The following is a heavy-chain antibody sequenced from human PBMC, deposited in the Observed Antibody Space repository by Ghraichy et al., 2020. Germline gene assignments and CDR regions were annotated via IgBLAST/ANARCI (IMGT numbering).Heavy chain of an antibody. Sequence: SQTLSLTCTVSGGSISTSVHYWGWVRQPPGKGLEWIGSINYSGNTYYNPSLQNRVTISVDTSKNQFSLTLTSTTAADTAVYYCATPRRGAAGVDFWGQGALVTVSS. J-gene: IGHJ4*02. CDR1: GGSISTSVHY. D-gene: IGHD6-13*01. V-gene: IGHV4-39*01. CDR3: ATPRRGAAGVDF. CDR2: INYSGNT.